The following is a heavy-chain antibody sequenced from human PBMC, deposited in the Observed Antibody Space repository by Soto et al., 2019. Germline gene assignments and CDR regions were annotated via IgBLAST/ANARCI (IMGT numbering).Heavy chain of an antibody. CDR2: ISAYNGNT. D-gene: IGHD3-22*01. CDR3: ASTLGYDSSGYYYGWFDP. V-gene: IGHV1-18*01. Sequence: ASVKVSCKASGYTFTSYGISWVRQAPGQGLEWMGWISAYNGNTNYAQKLQGRVTMTTDTSTSTAYMELRSLRSDDTAVYYCASTLGYDSSGYYYGWFDPWGQGTLVTVS. CDR1: GYTFTSYG. J-gene: IGHJ5*02.